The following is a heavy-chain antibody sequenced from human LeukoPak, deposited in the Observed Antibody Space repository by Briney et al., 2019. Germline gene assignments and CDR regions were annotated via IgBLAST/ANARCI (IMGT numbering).Heavy chain of an antibody. J-gene: IGHJ4*02. D-gene: IGHD3-10*01. CDR3: ARDRVHFDF. CDR1: GGSFSGYY. Sequence: PSETLSLTCAVYGGSFSGYYWSWIRQPPGKGLEWIGEINHSGSTNYNPSLKSGVTISVDTSKNQFSLKLSSVTAADTAVYYCARDRVHFDFWGQGTLLTVSS. CDR2: INHSGST. V-gene: IGHV4-34*01.